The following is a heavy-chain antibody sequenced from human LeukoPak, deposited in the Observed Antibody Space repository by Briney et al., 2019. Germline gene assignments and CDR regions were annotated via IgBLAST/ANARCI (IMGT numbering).Heavy chain of an antibody. J-gene: IGHJ4*02. D-gene: IGHD1-1*01. CDR3: AREKASTTGTTDYDY. V-gene: IGHV3-48*03. Sequence: QTGGSLRLSCAASEFTLSSYEMNSVRQAPGKGLEWVSYISSSGSTILYADSVKGRFSISRDNAKNSLFLQMNSLRAGDTAVYYCAREKASTTGTTDYDYWGQGTLVTVSS. CDR2: ISSSGSTI. CDR1: EFTLSSYE.